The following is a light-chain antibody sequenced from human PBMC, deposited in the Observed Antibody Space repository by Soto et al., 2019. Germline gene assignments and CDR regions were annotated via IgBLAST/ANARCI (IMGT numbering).Light chain of an antibody. Sequence: QSALTQPASVSGSPGQSITISCTGTSSDVGGYNYVSWYQQHPGKAPKLIIYEVNKRPLGISNRFSGSKSGNTASLAISGLQADDEADYYCNSYAGGSNLDVVFGGGTKVTVL. J-gene: IGLJ2*01. V-gene: IGLV2-14*01. CDR2: EVN. CDR3: NSYAGGSNLDVV. CDR1: SSDVGGYNY.